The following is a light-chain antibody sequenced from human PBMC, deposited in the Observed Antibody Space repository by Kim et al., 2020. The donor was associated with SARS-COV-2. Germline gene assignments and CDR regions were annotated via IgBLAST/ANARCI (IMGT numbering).Light chain of an antibody. CDR3: SSYTSSNTVV. CDR2: DVS. CDR1: SSDVGGYNR. V-gene: IGLV2-14*03. J-gene: IGLJ2*01. Sequence: GQSITISCTGTSSDVGGYNRVSWYQQHPGKAPKLMIYDVSNRPSGVSIRFSGSKSGSKASLTISGLQADDEADYYCSSYTSSNTVVFGGGTQLTVL.